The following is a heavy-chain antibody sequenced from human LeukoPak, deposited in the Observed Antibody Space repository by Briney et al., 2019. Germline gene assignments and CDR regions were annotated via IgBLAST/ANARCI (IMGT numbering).Heavy chain of an antibody. CDR3: AREPDEGMLGFGSHDY. V-gene: IGHV3-30*04. CDR2: ISYDGSNK. Sequence: GGSLRLSCAASGFTFSSYAMHWVRQAPGKGLEWVAVISYDGSNKYYADSVKGRFTISRDNSKNTLYLQMNSLRAEDTAVYYCAREPDEGMLGFGSHDYWGQGTLVTVSS. CDR1: GFTFSSYA. J-gene: IGHJ4*02. D-gene: IGHD3-10*01.